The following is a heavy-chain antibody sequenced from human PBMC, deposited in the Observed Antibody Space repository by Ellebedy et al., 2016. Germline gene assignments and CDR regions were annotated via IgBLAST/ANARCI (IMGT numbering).Heavy chain of an antibody. Sequence: GGSLRLSCGASGFIFSSYGMHWVRQAPGKGLEWVTVIWYDGSNRYYADHVKGRFTISRDNSKNTLYLQMSSLRAEDTAVYYCVKDLARGYSSSWYGGEFDYWGQGTLVTVSS. CDR2: IWYDGSNR. CDR3: VKDLARGYSSSWYGGEFDY. V-gene: IGHV3-30*02. D-gene: IGHD6-13*01. CDR1: GFIFSSYG. J-gene: IGHJ4*02.